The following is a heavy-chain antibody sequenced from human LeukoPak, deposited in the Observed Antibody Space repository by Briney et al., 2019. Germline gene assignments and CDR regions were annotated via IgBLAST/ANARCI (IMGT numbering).Heavy chain of an antibody. CDR2: ISAYNGNT. CDR1: GYTFTSYG. CDR3: ARNGYYDSNGYYSI. Sequence: ASVKVSCKASGYTFTSYGISWVRQAPGQGLEWMGWISAYNGNTNYAQNLQGRVTMTTDTSTTTAYMELRSLRSDDTAVYYCARNGYYDSNGYYSIWGQGTLVTVSS. V-gene: IGHV1-18*01. J-gene: IGHJ4*02. D-gene: IGHD3-22*01.